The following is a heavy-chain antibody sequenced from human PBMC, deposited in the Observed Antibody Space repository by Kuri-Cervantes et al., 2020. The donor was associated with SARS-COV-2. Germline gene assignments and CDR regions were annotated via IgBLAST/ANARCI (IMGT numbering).Heavy chain of an antibody. CDR2: ISGFNGNT. CDR1: GYRFTSYG. D-gene: IGHD2-21*01. V-gene: IGHV1-18*01. Sequence: ASVKVSCKASGYRFTSYGISWVRQAPGQGLEWMGWISGFNGNTNYAQKLQGRITVTTDTSTSTAYMELRSLRSDDTAVYYCARDLHIVVVIAIRDGMDVWGQGTTVTVSS. J-gene: IGHJ6*02. CDR3: ARDLHIVVVIAIRDGMDV.